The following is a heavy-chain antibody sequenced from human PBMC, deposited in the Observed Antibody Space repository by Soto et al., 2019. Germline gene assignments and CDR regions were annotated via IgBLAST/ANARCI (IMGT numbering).Heavy chain of an antibody. V-gene: IGHV1-8*01. D-gene: IGHD3-22*01. CDR3: ARARYVGYYDSSGYYLRV. Sequence: ASVKVSCKASGYTFTSYDINWVRQATGQGLEWMGWMNPNSGNTGYAQKFQGRVTMTRNTSISTAYMELGSLRSEDTAVYYCARARYVGYYDSSGYYLRVWGQGPLVTVSS. J-gene: IGHJ4*02. CDR2: MNPNSGNT. CDR1: GYTFTSYD.